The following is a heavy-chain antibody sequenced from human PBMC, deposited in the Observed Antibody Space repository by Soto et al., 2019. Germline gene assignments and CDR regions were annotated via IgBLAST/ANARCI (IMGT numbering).Heavy chain of an antibody. V-gene: IGHV4-34*01. CDR3: ARGDVYGVATRTNDY. CDR1: GGSFSGYY. J-gene: IGHJ4*02. CDR2: INHSGST. Sequence: SETLSLTCAVYGGSFSGYYWSWIRQPPGKGLEWIGEINHSGSTNYNPSLKSRVTISVDTSKNQFSLKLSSVTAADTAVYYCARGDVYGVATRTNDYWGQGTLVTVSS. D-gene: IGHD2-15*01.